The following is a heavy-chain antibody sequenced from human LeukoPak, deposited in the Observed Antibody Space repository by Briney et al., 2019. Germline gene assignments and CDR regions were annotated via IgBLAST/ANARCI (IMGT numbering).Heavy chain of an antibody. CDR2: IYTSGST. Sequence: SETLSLTCTVSGGSISSSSYYWSWIRQPAGKGLEWIGRIYTSGSTNYNPSLKSRVTMSVDTSKNQFSLKLSSVTAVDTAVYYCARDDYYYGSGLDYWGQGTLVTVSS. D-gene: IGHD3-10*01. J-gene: IGHJ4*02. CDR1: GGSISSSSYY. V-gene: IGHV4-61*02. CDR3: ARDDYYYGSGLDY.